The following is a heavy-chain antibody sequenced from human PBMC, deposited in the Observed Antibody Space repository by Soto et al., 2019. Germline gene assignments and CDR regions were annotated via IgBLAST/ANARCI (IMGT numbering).Heavy chain of an antibody. V-gene: IGHV4-59*08. CDR2: IMYSGYS. Sequence: QVQLQESGPGLVKPSETLSLTCTVSGDSLTNYYCSWFRQPPGKGLEWIGYIMYSGYSAYNLSLRRRVTRSMDPSKTQFSLMLESVTATDTAVYYCARHGFGPLHGLVDVWGQGTTVIVSS. D-gene: IGHD3-10*01. J-gene: IGHJ6*02. CDR1: GDSLTNYY. CDR3: ARHGFGPLHGLVDV.